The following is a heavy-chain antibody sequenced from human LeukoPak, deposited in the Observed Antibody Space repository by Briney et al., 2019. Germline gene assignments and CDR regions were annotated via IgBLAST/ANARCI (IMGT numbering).Heavy chain of an antibody. CDR3: AKDIGHTSF. CDR2: ISSSSSNT. D-gene: IGHD3-16*01. J-gene: IGHJ4*02. V-gene: IGHV3-23*01. CDR1: GFTFSSYA. Sequence: PGGSLRLSCAASGFTFSSYAMSWVRQAPGKGLEWVSVISSSSSNTYYADSVEGRFTISRDNSKNTLSLQMNSLRVEDTAVYYCAKDIGHTSFGGQGTLVTVSS.